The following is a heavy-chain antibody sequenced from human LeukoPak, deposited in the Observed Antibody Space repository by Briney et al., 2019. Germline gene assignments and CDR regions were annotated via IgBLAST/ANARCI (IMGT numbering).Heavy chain of an antibody. CDR3: ARENYYDSSQQIDY. Sequence: PSETLSLTCTVSGGSISSGGYYWSWIRQHPGKGLEWIGYIYYSGSTYYNPSLKSRVTISVDTSKNQFSLKLSSVTAADTAVYYCARENYYDSSQQIDYWGQGTLVTVSS. CDR1: GGSISSGGYY. J-gene: IGHJ4*02. V-gene: IGHV4-31*03. CDR2: IYYSGST. D-gene: IGHD3-22*01.